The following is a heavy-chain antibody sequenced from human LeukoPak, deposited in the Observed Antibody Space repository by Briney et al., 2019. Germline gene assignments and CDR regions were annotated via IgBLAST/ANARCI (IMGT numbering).Heavy chain of an antibody. CDR3: STSPSFGSSWYQFNY. CDR1: GFTFSSYA. CDR2: ISGRDGRT. J-gene: IGHJ4*02. V-gene: IGHV3-23*01. Sequence: GGSLRLSCAAYGFTFSSYAMSWVRQAPGRGLEWVSAISGRDGRTYYTDSVKGRFTISRDNSRDTLYLQMNSLRAEDTAVYYCSTSPSFGSSWYQFNYWGQGTLVTVSS. D-gene: IGHD6-13*01.